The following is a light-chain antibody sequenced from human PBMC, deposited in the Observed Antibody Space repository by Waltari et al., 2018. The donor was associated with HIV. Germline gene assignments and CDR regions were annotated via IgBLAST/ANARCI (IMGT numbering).Light chain of an antibody. CDR1: NIGSKS. J-gene: IGLJ2*01. Sequence: SYVLTQPPSVSVAPGKTAMITCGGNNIGSKSVYGYQQKPGQAPVLVIYYDSDRPSGIPERFSGSNSGNTATLTISRVEAGDEADYCCQVWDSSSDHVVFGGGTKLTVL. CDR2: YDS. CDR3: QVWDSSSDHVV. V-gene: IGLV3-21*04.